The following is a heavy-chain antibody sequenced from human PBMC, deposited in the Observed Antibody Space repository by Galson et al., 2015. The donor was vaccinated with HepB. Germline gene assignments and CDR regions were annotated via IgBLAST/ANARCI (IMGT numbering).Heavy chain of an antibody. CDR1: GDSVSSNSAA. J-gene: IGHJ3*02. Sequence: CAISGDSVSSNSAAWNWIRQSPSRGLEWLGRTYYRSKWYNDYAVSVKSRITINPDTSKNQFSLKLSSVTAADTAVYYCASALGYSSSWYLDAFDIWGQGTMVTVSS. D-gene: IGHD6-13*01. CDR3: ASALGYSSSWYLDAFDI. V-gene: IGHV6-1*01. CDR2: TYYRSKWYN.